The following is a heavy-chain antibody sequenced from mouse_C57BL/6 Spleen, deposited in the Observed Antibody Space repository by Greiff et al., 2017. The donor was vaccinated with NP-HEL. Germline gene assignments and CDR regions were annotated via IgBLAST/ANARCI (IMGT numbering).Heavy chain of an antibody. Sequence: VQLQQSGAGLVKPGASVKISCKASGYAFSSYWMNWVKQRPGKGLEWIGQIYPGDGDTNYNGKFKGKATLTADKSSSTAYMQLSSLTSEDSAVYFCAREGTRRGFAYWGQGTLVTVSA. V-gene: IGHV1-80*01. CDR2: IYPGDGDT. J-gene: IGHJ3*01. CDR3: AREGTRRGFAY. CDR1: GYAFSSYW.